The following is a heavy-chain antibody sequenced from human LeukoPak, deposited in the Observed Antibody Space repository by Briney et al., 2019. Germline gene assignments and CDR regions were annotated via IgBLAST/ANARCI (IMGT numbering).Heavy chain of an antibody. Sequence: GASVKVSCKASGYTFNTYTITWVRQAPGQGLEWMGWINPYNGYRNYAQKLQGRVTMTTDTSTSTAYMELRSLSSDDTALYYCARSGMVLRYLDWSLDDWGQGTLVTVSS. D-gene: IGHD3-9*01. CDR3: ARSGMVLRYLDWSLDD. CDR2: INPYNGYR. V-gene: IGHV1-18*01. J-gene: IGHJ4*02. CDR1: GYTFNTYT.